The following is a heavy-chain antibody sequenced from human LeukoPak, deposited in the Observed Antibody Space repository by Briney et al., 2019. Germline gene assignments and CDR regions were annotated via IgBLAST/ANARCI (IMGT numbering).Heavy chain of an antibody. V-gene: IGHV3-15*05. J-gene: IGHJ4*02. CDR3: ATEYHGAYNY. CDR2: IKSKTAGGTT. D-gene: IGHD4-17*01. Sequence: GGSLRLSCAASGFAFSDAWMSWVRQAPRKGLEWVGHIKSKTAGGTTDYPVLVKGRVSISRDDSKDTVSLEMNSLKTEDTAVSYRATEYHGAYNYWGRGTLVTVSS. CDR1: GFAFSDAW.